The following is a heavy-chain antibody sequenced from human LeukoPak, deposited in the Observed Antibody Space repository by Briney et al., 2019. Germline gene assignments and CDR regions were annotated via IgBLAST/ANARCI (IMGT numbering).Heavy chain of an antibody. D-gene: IGHD3-3*02. V-gene: IGHV1-69*04. CDR2: IITVLDIT. J-gene: IGHJ4*02. CDR3: ARDSPRISDVWS. Sequence: SVKVSCKASGGSFSDYAINWVRQAPGHGLEWMGRIITVLDITNYSQKLQGRVTITADESTNTAYMELSSLRSGDTAIYYCARDSPRISDVWSWGQGTLVTVSP. CDR1: GGSFSDYA.